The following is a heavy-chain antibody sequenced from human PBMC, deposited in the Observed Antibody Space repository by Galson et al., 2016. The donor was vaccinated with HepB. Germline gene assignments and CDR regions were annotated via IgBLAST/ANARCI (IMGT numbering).Heavy chain of an antibody. V-gene: IGHV3-9*01. CDR1: GFTFSSYG. CDR2: ISWNSGSI. D-gene: IGHD3-22*01. Sequence: SLRLSCAASGFTFSSYGMHWVRQAPGKGLEWVSGISWNSGSIGYADSVKGRFTISRDNAKNSLYLQMDSLRAEDTAVYYCARSLVVPIPNFYHYGMDVWGLGTTVIVSS. J-gene: IGHJ6*02. CDR3: ARSLVVPIPNFYHYGMDV.